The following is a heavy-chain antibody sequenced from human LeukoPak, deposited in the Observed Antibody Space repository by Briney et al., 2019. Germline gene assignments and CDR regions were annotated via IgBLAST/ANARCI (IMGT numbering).Heavy chain of an antibody. J-gene: IGHJ6*02. CDR2: ISGSGGST. CDR3: AKDLRDWLDLYGMDV. V-gene: IGHV3-23*01. Sequence: GGSLRLSCAASGFTFSSYAMSWVRQAPGKGLEWVSAISGSGGSTYYADSVKGRFTISRDNSKNTLYLQMNSLRDEDTAVYYCAKDLRDWLDLYGMDVWGQGTTVTVSS. CDR1: GFTFSSYA. D-gene: IGHD3/OR15-3a*01.